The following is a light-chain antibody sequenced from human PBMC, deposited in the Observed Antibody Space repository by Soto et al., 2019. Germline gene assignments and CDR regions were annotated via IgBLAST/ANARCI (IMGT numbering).Light chain of an antibody. J-gene: IGKJ1*01. CDR3: QEYNNWAPDRT. V-gene: IGKV3-15*01. CDR1: QSVGSN. Sequence: EIVMTQSPATLSVSPGERATLSCRASQSVGSNLAWYQQKPGQAPRLLIYGASTRATGIPARFSGSGSGTGFTPPISSLPSEDLSIFFRQEYNNWAPDRTFRQRTKVEIK. CDR2: GAS.